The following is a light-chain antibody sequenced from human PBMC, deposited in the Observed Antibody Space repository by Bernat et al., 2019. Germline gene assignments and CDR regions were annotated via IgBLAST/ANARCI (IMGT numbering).Light chain of an antibody. V-gene: IGLV2-23*01. CDR1: SSDVGTYKF. Sequence: QSALTQPASVSGSPGQSITISCTGTSSDVGTYKFVSWYQQHPGKVPKVMIYEGSKRPSGVSNRFSGSKSGNTASPTISGLQAEDEADYYCCSYAGSSTFYAFGSGTKVTVL. CDR3: CSYAGSSTFYA. J-gene: IGLJ1*01. CDR2: EGS.